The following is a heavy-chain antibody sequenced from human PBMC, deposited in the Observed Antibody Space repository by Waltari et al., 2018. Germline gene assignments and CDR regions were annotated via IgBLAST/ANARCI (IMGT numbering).Heavy chain of an antibody. V-gene: IGHV3-48*01. Sequence: EVQLVESGGGLVQPGGSLRFSCAGSGFTFGVHSMHWLRQAAGKGLEMVSYISSSSAARYYADSVKVRFTISRDNAKNLLFLQMSNLGAEDMAVYYCATEPAPGAGINYWGQGILVTVSS. CDR3: ATEPAPGAGINY. CDR2: ISSSSAAR. CDR1: GFTFGVHS. J-gene: IGHJ4*02. D-gene: IGHD6-19*01.